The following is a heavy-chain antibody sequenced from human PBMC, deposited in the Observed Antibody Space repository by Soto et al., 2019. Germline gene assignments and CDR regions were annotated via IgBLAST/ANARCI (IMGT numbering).Heavy chain of an antibody. J-gene: IGHJ4*02. CDR3: ARGLRGVVY. CDR2: ISNAGTNT. D-gene: IGHD3-10*01. CDR1: GFTFSTYS. V-gene: IGHV3-21*06. Sequence: EVQLVDSGGGLVKPGGSLRLSCVASGFTFSTYSMNWVRQAPGKGLEWVAYISNAGTNTYYADSVKGRFTISRDNAKNSLDLKMNSLRAEDTAVSYCARGLRGVVYWGQGTLVTVSS.